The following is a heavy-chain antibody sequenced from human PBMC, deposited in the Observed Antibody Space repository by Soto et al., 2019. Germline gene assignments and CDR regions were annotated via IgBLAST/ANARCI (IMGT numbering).Heavy chain of an antibody. CDR2: TSAYNGNT. V-gene: IGHV1-18*01. J-gene: IGHJ6*02. CDR1: GYTFTSYG. CDR3: ARVHFDWLLSYGMDV. D-gene: IGHD3-9*01. Sequence: GASVKVSCKASGYTFTSYGISWVRQAPGQGLEWMGWTSAYNGNTNYAQKLQGRVTMTTDTSTSTAYMELRSLRSDDTAVYYCARVHFDWLLSYGMDVWGQGTTVTVSS.